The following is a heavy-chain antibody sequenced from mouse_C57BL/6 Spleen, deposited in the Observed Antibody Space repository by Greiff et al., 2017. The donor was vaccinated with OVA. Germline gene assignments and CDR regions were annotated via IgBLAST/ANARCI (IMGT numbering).Heavy chain of an antibody. J-gene: IGHJ4*01. D-gene: IGHD4-1*01. Sequence: QVQLQQSGAELVRPGASVTLSCKASGYTFTDYEMHWVKQTPVHGLEWIGAIDPETGGTAYNQKFKGKAILTADKSSSTAYMELRSLTSEDSAVYYCTRGLGLLYYAMDYWGQGTSVTVSS. CDR2: IDPETGGT. CDR1: GYTFTDYE. CDR3: TRGLGLLYYAMDY. V-gene: IGHV1-15*01.